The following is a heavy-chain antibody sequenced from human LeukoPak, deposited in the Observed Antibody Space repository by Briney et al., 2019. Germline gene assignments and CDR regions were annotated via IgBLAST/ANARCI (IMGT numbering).Heavy chain of an antibody. D-gene: IGHD5-24*01. Sequence: GGSLRLSCSASGFTFSTYIMHWVRQAPGRGLETVSAITGNGGSTFYADSVKARFTISRDNSNYTLYLQMSSLRAEDTAMYYCARRDDYSAYDCWGQGTLVTVSS. CDR1: GFTFSTYI. CDR2: ITGNGGST. V-gene: IGHV3-64D*06. CDR3: ARRDDYSAYDC. J-gene: IGHJ4*02.